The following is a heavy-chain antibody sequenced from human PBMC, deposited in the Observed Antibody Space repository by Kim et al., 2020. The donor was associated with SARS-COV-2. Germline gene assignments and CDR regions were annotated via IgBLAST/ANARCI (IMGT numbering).Heavy chain of an antibody. CDR3: AKDRNMVRGVIITS. Sequence: AASVKGRFTISRDNSKNTLYLQMNSLRAEDTAVYYRAKDRNMVRGVIITSWGQGTLVTVSS. D-gene: IGHD3-10*01. J-gene: IGHJ4*02. V-gene: IGHV3-23*01.